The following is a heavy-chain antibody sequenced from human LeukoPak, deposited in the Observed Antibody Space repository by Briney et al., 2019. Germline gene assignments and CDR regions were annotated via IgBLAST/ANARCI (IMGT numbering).Heavy chain of an antibody. Sequence: ASVKVSCKASGYTFTSYDINWVRQAPGQGLEWMGWMNPNSGNTGYAQKFQGRVTMTRNTSISTAYMELSSLRSEDTAVYYCARAVRVIVGATTRYYFDYWGQGTLVTVSS. CDR1: GYTFTSYD. CDR2: MNPNSGNT. J-gene: IGHJ4*02. V-gene: IGHV1-8*01. CDR3: ARAVRVIVGATTRYYFDY. D-gene: IGHD1-26*01.